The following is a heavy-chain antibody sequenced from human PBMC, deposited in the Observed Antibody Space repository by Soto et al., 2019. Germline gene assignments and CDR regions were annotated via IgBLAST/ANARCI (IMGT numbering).Heavy chain of an antibody. V-gene: IGHV1-18*01. D-gene: IGHD3-10*01. CDR3: ARVGNYYGSGNPRPHHLYPMDF. CDR2: ISAYNGNT. Sequence: SVKVSCKASDYTFTSYGLSWVRQAPGQGLEWMGWISAYNGNTNYAQKLQGRVTMTTDTSTSTAYMELRSLRSDDTAVYYCARVGNYYGSGNPRPHHLYPMDFWGQGTTVTVSS. CDR1: DYTFTSYG. J-gene: IGHJ6*02.